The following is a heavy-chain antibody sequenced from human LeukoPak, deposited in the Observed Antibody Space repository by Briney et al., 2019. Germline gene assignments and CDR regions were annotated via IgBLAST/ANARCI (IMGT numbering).Heavy chain of an antibody. CDR1: GYTFTSYG. CDR2: ISAYNGNT. J-gene: IGHJ4*02. CDR3: ATLADCGGDCYEGGFDY. V-gene: IGHV1-18*01. D-gene: IGHD2-21*01. Sequence: ASVKVSCKASGYTFTSYGISWVRQAPGQGLEWMGWISAYNGNTNSAQKLQGRVTMTTDTSTSTAYMELRSLRSDDTAVYYCATLADCGGDCYEGGFDYWGQGTLVTVSS.